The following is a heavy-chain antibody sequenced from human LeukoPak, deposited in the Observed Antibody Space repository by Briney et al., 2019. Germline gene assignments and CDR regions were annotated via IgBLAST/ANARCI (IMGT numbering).Heavy chain of an antibody. CDR1: GFTFDDYG. D-gene: IGHD1-7*01. V-gene: IGHV3-20*04. CDR2: INWNGGST. Sequence: GGSLRLSCAASGFTFDDYGMSWVRQAPGKGLEWVSGINWNGGSTGCADSVKGRFTISRDNAKNSLYLQMNSLRAEDTALYYCARERFNGNYPYGAKWFDPWGQGTLVTVSS. J-gene: IGHJ5*02. CDR3: ARERFNGNYPYGAKWFDP.